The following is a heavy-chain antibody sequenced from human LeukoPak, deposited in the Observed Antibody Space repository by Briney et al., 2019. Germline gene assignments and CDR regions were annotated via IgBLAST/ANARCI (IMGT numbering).Heavy chain of an antibody. D-gene: IGHD3-22*01. CDR3: TTESYDR. CDR1: GFTFSNAW. Sequence: GGSLRLSCAASGFTFSNAWMSWVRQAPGKGLEWVGRILSKSEGGTADYSSPVKGRFTISRDDSKNTLYLQVDSLKTEDTATYYCTTESYDRWGQGTLVTVSS. CDR2: ILSKSEGGTA. J-gene: IGHJ4*02. V-gene: IGHV3-15*01.